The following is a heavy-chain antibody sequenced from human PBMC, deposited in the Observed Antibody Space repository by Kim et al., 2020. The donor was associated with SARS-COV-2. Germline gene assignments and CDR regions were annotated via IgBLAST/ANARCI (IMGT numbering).Heavy chain of an antibody. CDR2: TYYRSKWYN. CDR1: GDSVSSNSAA. V-gene: IGHV6-1*01. J-gene: IGHJ4*02. D-gene: IGHD6-19*01. CDR3: AREIAASSIAVAGGYFDY. Sequence: SQTLSLTCAISGDSVSSNSAAWNWIRQSPSRGLEWLGRTYYRSKWYNDYAVSVKSRITINPDTSKNQFSLQLNSVTPEDTAVYYCAREIAASSIAVAGGYFDYWGQGTLVTVSS.